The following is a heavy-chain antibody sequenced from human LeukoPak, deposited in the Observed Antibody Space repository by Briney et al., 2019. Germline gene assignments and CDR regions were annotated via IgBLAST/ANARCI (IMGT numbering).Heavy chain of an antibody. J-gene: IGHJ5*01. V-gene: IGHV3-23*01. CDR1: GFTFSNFG. Sequence: GGSLRLSCAASGFTFSNFGMSWVRQAPGKGLEWVSAIFGNGVTTYYADSVKGRFIISRDNSQNRLFLQVNSLRVEDTAVHYCAKGLGDLASAPDSWGQGTLVTVSS. CDR3: AKGLGDLASAPDS. CDR2: IFGNGVTT. D-gene: IGHD6-6*01.